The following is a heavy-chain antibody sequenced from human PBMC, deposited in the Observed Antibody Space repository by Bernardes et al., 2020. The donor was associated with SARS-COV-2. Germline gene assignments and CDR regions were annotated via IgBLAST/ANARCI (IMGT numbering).Heavy chain of an antibody. V-gene: IGHV1-18*01. J-gene: IGHJ6*02. Sequence: ASVKVSCKASGYTFTSYGISWVRQAPGQGLEWMGWISAYNCNTNYAQKLQGRVTMTTDTSTSTAYMELRSLRSDDTAVYYCAVWYCSSTSCYSWTRNYYYGMDVWGQGTTVTVSS. D-gene: IGHD2-2*01. CDR1: GYTFTSYG. CDR2: ISAYNCNT. CDR3: AVWYCSSTSCYSWTRNYYYGMDV.